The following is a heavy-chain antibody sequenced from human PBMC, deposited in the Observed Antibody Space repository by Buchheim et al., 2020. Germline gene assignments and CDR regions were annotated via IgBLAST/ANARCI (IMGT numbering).Heavy chain of an antibody. J-gene: IGHJ4*02. CDR3: ASDETNRGGVTIFEAPFDS. V-gene: IGHV1-69*04. CDR2: IIPTLDRV. Sequence: QVQLVQSGAEVRKPGSSVKVSCKASGGTFSGFAVSWVRQAPGQGLEWMGRIIPTLDRVDYAQKFQGRVTITADKFTTTAYMNLSSLRSEDTAVYYCASDETNRGGVTIFEAPFDSWGQGTL. CDR1: GGTFSGFA. D-gene: IGHD3-3*01.